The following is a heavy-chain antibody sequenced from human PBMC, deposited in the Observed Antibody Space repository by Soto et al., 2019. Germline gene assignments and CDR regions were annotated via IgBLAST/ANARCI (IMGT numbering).Heavy chain of an antibody. Sequence: QITLKESGPTLVKPTQTLTLTCTFSGFSPRTSGVGVGWIRQPPGKALEWLGIIYWDDDKYYSPSLKSRLTITKDTSKNQVVLTMTSMDPVDTATYYWALKEKGSWVNFDHWGQGALVTVSS. CDR1: GFSPRTSGVG. D-gene: IGHD6-13*01. CDR3: ALKEKGSWVNFDH. V-gene: IGHV2-5*02. J-gene: IGHJ4*02. CDR2: IYWDDDK.